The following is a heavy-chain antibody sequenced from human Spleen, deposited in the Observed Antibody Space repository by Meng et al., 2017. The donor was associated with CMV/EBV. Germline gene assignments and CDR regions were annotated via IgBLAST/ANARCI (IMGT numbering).Heavy chain of an antibody. J-gene: IGHJ5*02. D-gene: IGHD6-13*01. CDR3: ARVALGAAAVTGWFDP. CDR1: GFTFSDFH. V-gene: IGHV3-11*04. CDR2: ISDSGSTI. Sequence: GESLKISCAASGFTFSDFHMSWIRQAPGKGLEWVSFISDSGSTIYYADSVKGRFTISRDNAKNSLYLQMNSLRAEDTAVYYCARVALGAAAVTGWFDPWGQGTLVTVSS.